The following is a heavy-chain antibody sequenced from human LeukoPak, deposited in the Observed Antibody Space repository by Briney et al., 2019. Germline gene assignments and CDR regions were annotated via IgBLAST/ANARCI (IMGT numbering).Heavy chain of an antibody. V-gene: IGHV3-30*02. CDR1: GFTFSSYG. CDR3: AKDITSWTVYYFDY. CDR2: IHHDGSNK. J-gene: IGHJ4*02. Sequence: GGSLRLSCAASGFTFSSYGMHWVRQAPGKGLDWVAFIHHDGSNKYYADSVRGRFTISRDNSKNTLYLQMNSLRAEDTAVYFCAKDITSWTVYYFDYWGQGTPVTVSS. D-gene: IGHD2-2*01.